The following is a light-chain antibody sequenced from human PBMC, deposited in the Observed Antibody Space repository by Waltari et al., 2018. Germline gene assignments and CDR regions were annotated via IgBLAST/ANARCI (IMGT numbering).Light chain of an antibody. V-gene: IGLV1-40*01. CDR2: RDD. J-gene: IGLJ2*01. CDR3: QSFDSGLSAVL. CDR1: NSNIGAGYD. Sequence: QSVLTQPPSVSGAPGQRVTISCTGSNSNIGAGYDGHWYQQLPGSAPKLLIDRDDNRPSGVPGRFSGSKSGTSASLSVTGLRAEDEADYFCQSFDSGLSAVLFGGGTKLTVL.